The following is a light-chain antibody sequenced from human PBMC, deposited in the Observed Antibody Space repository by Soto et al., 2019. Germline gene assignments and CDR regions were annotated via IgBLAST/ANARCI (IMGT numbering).Light chain of an antibody. V-gene: IGKV1-39*01. CDR3: QQSYSTPRT. Sequence: DIQMTQSPSSLSASVGDRVTITCRASQSISSYLNRYQQKPGTAPKLLIYAASSLQSGVPSRFSGSGSGTDFTLTISSLQPEDFATYYCQQSYSTPRTFGHGTKVDIK. J-gene: IGKJ1*01. CDR2: AAS. CDR1: QSISSY.